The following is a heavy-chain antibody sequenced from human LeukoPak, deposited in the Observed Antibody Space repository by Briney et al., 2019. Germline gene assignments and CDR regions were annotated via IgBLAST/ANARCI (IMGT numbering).Heavy chain of an antibody. Sequence: GGSLRLSCSASGFTFSSYTIHWVRQAPGKGLEFVSAISNNGGNTYYADSVKGRFTISRDNSKNTVYLQMSSLRAEDTAVYYCVMVRGYFASSGSEYWGQGTLVTVSS. CDR2: ISNNGGNT. V-gene: IGHV3-64D*06. CDR3: VMVRGYFASSGSEY. D-gene: IGHD3-9*01. CDR1: GFTFSSYT. J-gene: IGHJ4*02.